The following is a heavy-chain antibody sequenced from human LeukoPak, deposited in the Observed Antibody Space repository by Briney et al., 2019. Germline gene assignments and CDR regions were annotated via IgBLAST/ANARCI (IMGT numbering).Heavy chain of an antibody. CDR3: AKVTYSGYDYLLFPWHY. CDR1: GFTFSSYA. D-gene: IGHD5-12*01. CDR2: ISGSGGST. V-gene: IGHV3-23*01. J-gene: IGHJ4*02. Sequence: GGSLRLSCAASGFTFSSYAMSWVRQAPGKGLEWVSAISGSGGSTYYADSVKGRFTISRDNSRNTLYLQMNSLRAEDTAVYYCAKVTYSGYDYLLFPWHYWGQGTLVTVSS.